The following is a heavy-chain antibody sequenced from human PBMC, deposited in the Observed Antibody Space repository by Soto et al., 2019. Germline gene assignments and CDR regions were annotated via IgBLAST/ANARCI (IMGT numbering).Heavy chain of an antibody. CDR1: GGTFSSYA. CDR3: ARDLGSGWSYYYYGMDV. CDR2: IIPIFGTA. Sequence: SVKLSCKASGGTFSSYAISWERQAPGQGLQWMGGIIPIFGTANYAQKFQGRVTITADESTSTAYMELSSLRSEDTAVYYCARDLGSGWSYYYYGMDVWDQGTTVTVSS. D-gene: IGHD6-19*01. J-gene: IGHJ6*02. V-gene: IGHV1-69*13.